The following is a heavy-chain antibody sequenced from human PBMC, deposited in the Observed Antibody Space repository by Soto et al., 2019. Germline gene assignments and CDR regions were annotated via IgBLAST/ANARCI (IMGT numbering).Heavy chain of an antibody. D-gene: IGHD3-10*01. J-gene: IGHJ4*02. CDR3: ARDRNPDYYGSGSQGFDY. CDR1: GYTFTSYD. Sequence: ASMKVSCKASGYTFTSYDINWVRQATGQGLEWMGWINPNSGGTNYAQKFQGWVTMTRDTSISTAYMELSRLRSDDTAVYYCARDRNPDYYGSGSQGFDYCGQGTLVTVSS. CDR2: INPNSGGT. V-gene: IGHV1-2*04.